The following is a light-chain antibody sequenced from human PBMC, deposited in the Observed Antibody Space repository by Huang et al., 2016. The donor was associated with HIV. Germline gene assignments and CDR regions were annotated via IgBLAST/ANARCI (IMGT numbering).Light chain of an antibody. J-gene: IGKJ1*01. CDR1: QSVSTY. V-gene: IGKV3-20*01. CDR3: QQYGTSSWS. CDR2: GAS. Sequence: IVLTQSPGTVSLSPGERATLSCRASQSVSTYLAWYQQKPGQAPRLVIFGASNRDAGIPVRFSGSGSGTDFTLTISRLDPDDFAVYYCQQYGTSSWSFGQGTRVEI.